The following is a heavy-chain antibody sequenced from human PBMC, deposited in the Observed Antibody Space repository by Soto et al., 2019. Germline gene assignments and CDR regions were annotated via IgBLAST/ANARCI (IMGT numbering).Heavy chain of an antibody. CDR1: GFTFSDYW. Sequence: GGSLRLSCAASGFTFSDYWMHWVRQGPGKGLVWVSRINGDGSSTNYADSVKGRFTISRDNAENTLYLQMNSLRADDTAVYYCARVVYCSSTSCPLNYWGQGTLVTVSS. CDR2: INGDGSST. J-gene: IGHJ4*02. D-gene: IGHD2-2*01. V-gene: IGHV3-74*01. CDR3: ARVVYCSSTSCPLNY.